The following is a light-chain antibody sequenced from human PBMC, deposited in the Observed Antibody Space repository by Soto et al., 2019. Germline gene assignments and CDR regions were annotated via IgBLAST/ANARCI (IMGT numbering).Light chain of an antibody. CDR1: QSISTY. J-gene: IGKJ1*01. CDR3: QQSYSNPTWT. CDR2: DSS. Sequence: DIQLTQSPSSLSASVGDRITITCRASQSISTYLNWYQQKPGEAPTLLVYDSSTLQSGVPSRFSGSGFGAEFTLTVSSLQPEDFATSYCQQSYSNPTWTFGQGTKVEMK. V-gene: IGKV1-39*01.